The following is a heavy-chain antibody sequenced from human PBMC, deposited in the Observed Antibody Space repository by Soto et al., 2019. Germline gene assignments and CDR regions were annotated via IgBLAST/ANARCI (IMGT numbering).Heavy chain of an antibody. CDR2: IRVYNGKT. Sequence: ASVKVSCKASGYTFSTYAFSWVRQAPGQGLEWMGWIRVYNGKTEYAQKLQGRVTLTTDTSTSTAHMELRSLTYDDTAVYYCARDSDSEWLSTWGQGTLVTVSS. V-gene: IGHV1-18*01. CDR3: ARDSDSEWLST. J-gene: IGHJ5*02. CDR1: GYTFSTYA. D-gene: IGHD3-3*01.